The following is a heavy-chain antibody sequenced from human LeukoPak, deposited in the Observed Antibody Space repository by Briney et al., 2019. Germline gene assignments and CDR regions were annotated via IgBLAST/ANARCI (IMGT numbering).Heavy chain of an antibody. CDR1: GYTFTSYA. J-gene: IGHJ1*01. Sequence: ASVKVSCKASGYTFTSYAMRWVRQAPGQRLEWMGWINAGNGNTKYSQKFQGRVTITRDTSASTAYMELSSLRSEDTAVYYCARSVVVEVAATHSGEYFQHWGQGTLVTVSS. V-gene: IGHV1-3*01. D-gene: IGHD2-15*01. CDR2: INAGNGNT. CDR3: ARSVVVEVAATHSGEYFQH.